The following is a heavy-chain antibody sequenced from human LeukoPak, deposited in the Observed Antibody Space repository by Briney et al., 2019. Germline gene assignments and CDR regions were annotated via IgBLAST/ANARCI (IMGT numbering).Heavy chain of an antibody. J-gene: IGHJ6*02. CDR3: TLSCSWYYYYGMDV. D-gene: IGHD6-13*01. CDR1: GFTFSNAW. V-gene: IGHV3-15*07. Sequence: PGGSLRLSCAASGFTFSNAWMNWVRQAPGKGLEWVGRIKSKTDGGTTDYAAPVKGRFTISRDDSKNTLYLQMNSLKTEDTAVYYCTLSCSWYYYYGMDVWGQGTTVTVSS. CDR2: IKSKTDGGTT.